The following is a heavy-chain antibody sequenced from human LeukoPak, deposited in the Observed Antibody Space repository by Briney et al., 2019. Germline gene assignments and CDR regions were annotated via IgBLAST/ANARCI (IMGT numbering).Heavy chain of an antibody. D-gene: IGHD2-2*01. CDR2: INPNSGGT. Sequence: ASVKVSCTASGYTFTGYYMHWVRQAPGQGLGWMGWINPNSGGTNYAQKFQGRVTMTRDTSISTAYMELSRLRSDDTAVYYCAREGVVPAAIYAFDIWGQGTMVTVSS. J-gene: IGHJ3*02. V-gene: IGHV1-2*02. CDR3: AREGVVPAAIYAFDI. CDR1: GYTFTGYY.